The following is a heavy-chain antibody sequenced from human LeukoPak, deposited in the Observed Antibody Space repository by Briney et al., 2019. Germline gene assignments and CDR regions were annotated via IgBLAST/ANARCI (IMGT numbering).Heavy chain of an antibody. CDR3: ARENQLLSDAFDI. Sequence: SQTLSLTCTVSGGSISSGDYYLRWIRQPPGKGLEWIGYIYYSGSTYYNPSLKSRVTISVDTSKNQSSLKLSSVTAADTAVYYCARENQLLSDAFDIWGQGTMVTVST. J-gene: IGHJ3*02. CDR2: IYYSGST. CDR1: GGSISSGDYY. V-gene: IGHV4-30-4*08. D-gene: IGHD2-2*01.